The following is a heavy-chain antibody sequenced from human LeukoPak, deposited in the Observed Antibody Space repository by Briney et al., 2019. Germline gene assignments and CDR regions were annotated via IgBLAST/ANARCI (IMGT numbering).Heavy chain of an antibody. CDR3: ARDRGATGYCSGGSCYSHFDY. V-gene: IGHV3-30-3*01. CDR2: ISYDGTNK. J-gene: IGHJ4*02. D-gene: IGHD2-15*01. Sequence: PGGSLRLSCAASGFTFSSFAIHWVRQAPGKGLEWVAVISYDGTNKYYADYVKGRFTISRDNSKNTLYLQMNSLRAEDTAGYYCARDRGATGYCSGGSCYSHFDYWGQGALVTVSS. CDR1: GFTFSSFA.